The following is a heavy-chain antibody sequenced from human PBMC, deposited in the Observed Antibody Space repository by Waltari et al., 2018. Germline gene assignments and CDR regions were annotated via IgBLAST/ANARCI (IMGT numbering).Heavy chain of an antibody. Sequence: QVQLQQWGAGLLKPSETLSLTCAVYGGSFSGYYWSWIRQPPGKGLEWIGEINHSGSHTYNPSLKSRVTISVDTSKNQFSLKLSSVTAADTAVYYCARVARGDTAMEEAFDIWGQGTMVTVSS. CDR3: ARVARGDTAMEEAFDI. CDR1: GGSFSGYY. CDR2: INHSGSH. J-gene: IGHJ3*02. V-gene: IGHV4-34*01. D-gene: IGHD5-18*01.